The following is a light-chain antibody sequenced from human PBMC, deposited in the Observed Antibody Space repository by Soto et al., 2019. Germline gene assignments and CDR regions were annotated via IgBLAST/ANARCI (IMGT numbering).Light chain of an antibody. CDR1: SSDVGNYNY. V-gene: IGLV2-14*01. CDR2: NVN. Sequence: QSALTQSASVSGSPGQSITLSCTGTSSDVGNYNYVSWYQQHPGEVPKLIIFNVNNRPSGVSNRFSGSKSGNTASLTISGLQAEDEADYYCSSFTSSTTYVFGTGTKLTVL. CDR3: SSFTSSTTYV. J-gene: IGLJ1*01.